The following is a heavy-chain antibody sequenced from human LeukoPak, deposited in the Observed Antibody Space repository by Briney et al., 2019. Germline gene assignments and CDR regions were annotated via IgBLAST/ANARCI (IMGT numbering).Heavy chain of an antibody. CDR1: GFTFSSYG. CDR2: IQYDGSNK. CDR3: ARARGYSYGYVSYYFDY. Sequence: GGSLRLSCAASGFTFSSYGMHWVRQAPGKGLEWVAFIQYDGSNKYYADSLKGRFTISRDNSKNTLYLQMNSLRAEDTAVYYCARARGYSYGYVSYYFDYWGQGTLVTVSS. D-gene: IGHD5-18*01. J-gene: IGHJ4*02. V-gene: IGHV3-30*02.